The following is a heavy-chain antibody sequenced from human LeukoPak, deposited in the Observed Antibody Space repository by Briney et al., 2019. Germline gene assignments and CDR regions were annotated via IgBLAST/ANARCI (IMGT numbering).Heavy chain of an antibody. CDR1: GFTFSNFW. D-gene: IGHD3-16*01. CDR2: INPDGSTT. Sequence: GGSLRLSCAASGFTFSNFWMSWVRQAPGKGLEWVALINPDGSTTGYVDSVKGRFTISRDNAKNSLCLQLNSLRAEDTAVYYGVRDAGWGAFDIWGQGTMVTVSS. CDR3: VRDAGWGAFDI. J-gene: IGHJ3*02. V-gene: IGHV3-7*01.